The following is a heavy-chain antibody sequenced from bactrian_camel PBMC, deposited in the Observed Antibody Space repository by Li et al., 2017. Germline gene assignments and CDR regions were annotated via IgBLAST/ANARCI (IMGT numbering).Heavy chain of an antibody. CDR3: AVDHVHARFTGDELKDWQYSYWGHGSVCEYKIHTGQTDYQY. CDR2: IATGAGRT. V-gene: IGHV3S1*01. Sequence: VQLVESGGGSVQGGGSLVLSCAVSGDEYDTACAGWFRQAPGKERERIATIATGAGRTYYADSVKGRFTISQDNTKTKIYLEMTGLQPEDTAMYYCAVDHVHARFTGDELKDWQYSYWGHGSVCEYKIHTGQTDYQYWGQGTQVTVS. CDR1: GDEYDTAC. J-gene: IGHJ4*01. D-gene: IGHD2*01.